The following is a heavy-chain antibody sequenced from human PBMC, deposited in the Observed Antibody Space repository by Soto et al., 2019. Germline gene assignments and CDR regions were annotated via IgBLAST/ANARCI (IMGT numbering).Heavy chain of an antibody. Sequence: GESLRISCKGSGYSFTSYLISWVRRLPGKGLEWMGRIDPSDSYTNYSPSFQGHVTISADKSISTAYLQWSSLKASDTAMYYCARDEQLVQLGMDVWGQGTTVTVSS. D-gene: IGHD6-6*01. V-gene: IGHV5-10-1*01. CDR3: ARDEQLVQLGMDV. CDR2: IDPSDSYT. J-gene: IGHJ6*02. CDR1: GYSFTSYL.